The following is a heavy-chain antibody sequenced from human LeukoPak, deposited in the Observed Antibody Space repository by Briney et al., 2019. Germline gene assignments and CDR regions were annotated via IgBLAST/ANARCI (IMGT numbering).Heavy chain of an antibody. CDR2: IYYSGST. V-gene: IGHV4-30-4*08. CDR3: AREGGGYYDSSGDY. D-gene: IGHD3-22*01. CDR1: GGSISSGDYY. Sequence: SETLSLTCTVSGGSISSGDYYWSWSRQPPGKGLEWIGYIYYSGSTYYNPSLKSRVTISVDTSKNQFSLKLSSVTAADTAVYYCAREGGGYYDSSGDYWGQGTLVTVSS. J-gene: IGHJ4*02.